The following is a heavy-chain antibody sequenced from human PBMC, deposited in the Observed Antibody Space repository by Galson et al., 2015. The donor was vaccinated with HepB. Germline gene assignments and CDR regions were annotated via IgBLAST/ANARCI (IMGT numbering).Heavy chain of an antibody. CDR1: GGSISSGSYY. V-gene: IGHV4-61*02. J-gene: IGHJ4*02. Sequence: TLSLTCTVSGGSISSGSYYWSWIRQPAGKGLEWIGRIYTSGSTNYNPSLKSRVTMSVDTSKNQFSLKLSSVTAADTAVYYCARHVRHNYYESSGHSEWRAFDYWGQGTLVTVSS. CDR2: IYTSGST. CDR3: ARHVRHNYYESSGHSEWRAFDY. D-gene: IGHD3-22*01.